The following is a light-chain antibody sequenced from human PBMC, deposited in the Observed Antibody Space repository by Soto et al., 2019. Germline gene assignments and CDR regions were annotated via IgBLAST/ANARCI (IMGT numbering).Light chain of an antibody. CDR2: DAS. Sequence: EFVLTQSPGTLSLSPGERATLSCRASQTVRYNYLAWYQQKPGQAPRLLIYDASSRATGIPDRFSGGGSGTDFTLTISRLEPEDFAVYYCQQFSSYPLTFGGGTKVDI. V-gene: IGKV3-20*01. J-gene: IGKJ4*01. CDR3: QQFSSYPLT. CDR1: QTVRYNY.